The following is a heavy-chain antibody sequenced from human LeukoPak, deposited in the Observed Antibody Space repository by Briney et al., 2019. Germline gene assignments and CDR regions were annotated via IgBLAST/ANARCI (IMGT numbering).Heavy chain of an antibody. Sequence: GGSLRLSCAASGFTFSTYAMSWVRQAPAKGLEWVSVITATSGETYYADSVKGRFTISRDRSKNTLYLQMNSLRAEDTAVYYCAKNNGDYYYYYYGMDVWGQGTTVTVSS. J-gene: IGHJ6*02. V-gene: IGHV3-23*01. CDR2: ITATSGET. CDR3: AKNNGDYYYYYYGMDV. D-gene: IGHD4-17*01. CDR1: GFTFSTYA.